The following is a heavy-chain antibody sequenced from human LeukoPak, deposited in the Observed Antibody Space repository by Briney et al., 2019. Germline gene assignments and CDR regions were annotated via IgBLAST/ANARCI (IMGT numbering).Heavy chain of an antibody. CDR3: ARVVPAANRSYNWFDP. CDR1: GGSFSGYY. Sequence: PSETLSLTCAVYGGSFSGYYWNWIRQPPGNGLEWIGEINHSGSTNYNPSLKSRVTISVDTSKNQFSLKLSSVTAADTAVYYCARVVPAANRSYNWFDPWGQGTLVTVSS. J-gene: IGHJ5*02. V-gene: IGHV4-34*01. D-gene: IGHD2-2*01. CDR2: INHSGST.